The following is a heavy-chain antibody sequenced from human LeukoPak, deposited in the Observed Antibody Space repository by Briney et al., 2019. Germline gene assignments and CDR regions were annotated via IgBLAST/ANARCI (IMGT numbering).Heavy chain of an antibody. D-gene: IGHD3-3*01. Sequence: SETLSLTCAVYGGSFSGYYWSWIRQPPGKGLEWIGEINHSGSTNYNPSLKSRVTISVDTSKNQFSLKLSSVTAADTAVYYCARGQRYYDFWSGPTGSRYYFDYWGQGTLVTVSS. CDR3: ARGQRYYDFWSGPTGSRYYFDY. V-gene: IGHV4-34*01. CDR2: INHSGST. J-gene: IGHJ4*02. CDR1: GGSFSGYY.